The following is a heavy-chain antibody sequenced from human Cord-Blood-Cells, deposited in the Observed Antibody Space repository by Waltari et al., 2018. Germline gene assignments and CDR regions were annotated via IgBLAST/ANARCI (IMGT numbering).Heavy chain of an antibody. Sequence: QVHLVESGGGVVQPGRSLRLSCAASGFTVSSYAMHWVRQAPGKGLEWVAVISYDGSNKYYADSVKGRFTISRDNSKNTLYLQMNSLRAEDTAVYYCVVGLKAAGKDYWGQGTLVTVSS. CDR2: ISYDGSNK. J-gene: IGHJ4*02. CDR1: GFTVSSYA. D-gene: IGHD6-13*01. CDR3: VVGLKAAGKDY. V-gene: IGHV3-30*04.